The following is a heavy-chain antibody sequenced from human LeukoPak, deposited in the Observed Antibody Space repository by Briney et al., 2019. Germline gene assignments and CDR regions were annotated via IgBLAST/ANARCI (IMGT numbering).Heavy chain of an antibody. CDR1: GYTFTGYY. CDR3: ARNVNCGGDCYSFFDY. CDR2: INPNSGGT. Sequence: ASVKVSCKASGYTFTGYYMHWVRQAPGQGLEWMGWINPNSGGTNYAQKFQGRVTMTRDTSISTAYMEPSRLRSDDTAVYYCARNVNCGGDCYSFFDYWGQGTLVTVSS. V-gene: IGHV1-2*02. D-gene: IGHD2-21*02. J-gene: IGHJ4*02.